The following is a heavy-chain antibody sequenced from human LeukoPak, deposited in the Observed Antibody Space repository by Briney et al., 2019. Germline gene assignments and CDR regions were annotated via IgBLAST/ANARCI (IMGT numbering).Heavy chain of an antibody. V-gene: IGHV3-23*01. CDR3: AKTREGSGWYSDY. D-gene: IGHD6-19*01. CDR1: GFTFSSYA. Sequence: GGSLRLSCAASGFTFSSYAMSRVRQAPGKGLEWVSAISGSGGSTYYADSVKGRFTISRDNSKNTLYLQMNSLRAEDTAVYYCAKTREGSGWYSDYWGQGTLVTVSS. CDR2: ISGSGGST. J-gene: IGHJ4*02.